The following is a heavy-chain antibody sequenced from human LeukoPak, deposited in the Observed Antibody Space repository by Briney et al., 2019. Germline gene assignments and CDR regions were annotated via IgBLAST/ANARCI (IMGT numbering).Heavy chain of an antibody. CDR3: ARRIQGMAPYYFDY. D-gene: IGHD5-24*01. Sequence: GGSLRLSCAASGFTFSSYLMHWVRQAPGKGLVWVSRINSDGGRTSYADSVKGRFTISRDNAKNTLYLQMNSLRAEDTAVYYCARRIQGMAPYYFDYWGQGTLVTVSS. V-gene: IGHV3-74*01. CDR1: GFTFSSYL. J-gene: IGHJ4*02. CDR2: INSDGGRT.